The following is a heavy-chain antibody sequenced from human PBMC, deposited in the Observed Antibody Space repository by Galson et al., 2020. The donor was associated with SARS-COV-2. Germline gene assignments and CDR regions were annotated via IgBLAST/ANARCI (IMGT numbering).Heavy chain of an antibody. J-gene: IGHJ3*02. Sequence: GESLKISCAASGFTFSSYGMHWVRQAPGKGLEWVAVIWYAGSNKYYADSVTGRFTISRDNSKNTLYLQMNSLRAEDTAVYYCARSEHSSGWDDAFDIWGQGTMVTVSS. CDR3: ARSEHSSGWDDAFDI. CDR1: GFTFSSYG. D-gene: IGHD6-19*01. CDR2: IWYAGSNK. V-gene: IGHV3-33*01.